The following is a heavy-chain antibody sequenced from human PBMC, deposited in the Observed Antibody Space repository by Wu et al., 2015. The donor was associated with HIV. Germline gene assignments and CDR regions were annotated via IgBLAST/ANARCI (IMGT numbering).Heavy chain of an antibody. D-gene: IGHD2-2*01. V-gene: IGHV1-69*05. Sequence: QVQLVQSGAEVRRPGSSVKVSCKASGGNFRSYLFSWVRQAPGQGLEWMGGVIPMFGSTNYAQNFQGRVTITTDESTSTVYMEVSKLTAGDSARYYCARDQRSYCSSTSCLWFDPWGQGTLVTVSS. J-gene: IGHJ5*02. CDR3: ARDQRSYCSSTSCLWFDP. CDR1: GGNFRSYL. CDR2: VIPMFGST.